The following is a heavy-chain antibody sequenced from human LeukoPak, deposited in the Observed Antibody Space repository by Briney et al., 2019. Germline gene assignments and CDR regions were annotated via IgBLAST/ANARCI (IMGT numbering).Heavy chain of an antibody. Sequence: TGGSLRLSCAAPGFTFSNYSMNWVRHTPGKGLEWVSSISSSSYIYYADSVKGRFAISRDNARNSLYLQMNSLRVEDTAVYYCARSSRTSWYSDYWGQGTLVTVSS. CDR3: ARSSRTSWYSDY. CDR2: ISSSSYI. V-gene: IGHV3-21*01. D-gene: IGHD6-13*01. J-gene: IGHJ4*02. CDR1: GFTFSNYS.